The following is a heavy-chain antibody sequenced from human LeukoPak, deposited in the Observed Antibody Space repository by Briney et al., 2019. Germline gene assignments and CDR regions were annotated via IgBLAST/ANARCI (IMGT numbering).Heavy chain of an antibody. Sequence: SVKVSCKASGGTFSSYAISWVRQAPGQGLEWMGGIIPIFGTANYAQKFQGRVTMTEDTSTDTAYMKLSSLRSEDTAVYYCATGREYSSSWYAPNWFDPWGQGTLVTVSS. CDR3: ATGREYSSSWYAPNWFDP. D-gene: IGHD6-13*01. V-gene: IGHV1-69*06. CDR2: IIPIFGTA. J-gene: IGHJ5*02. CDR1: GGTFSSYA.